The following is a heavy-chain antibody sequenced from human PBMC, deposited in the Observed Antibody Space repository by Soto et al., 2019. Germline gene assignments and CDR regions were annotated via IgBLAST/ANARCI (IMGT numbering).Heavy chain of an antibody. J-gene: IGHJ5*02. CDR2: IYYSGST. Sequence: PSETLSLTCTVSGGSISSGGYYWSWIRQHPGKGLEWIGYIYYSGSTYYNPSLKSRVTISVDTSKNQFSLKLSSVTAADTAVYYCARGGYYYDSSGSQNWFDPWGQGTLVTVSS. CDR3: ARGGYYYDSSGSQNWFDP. CDR1: GGSISSGGYY. V-gene: IGHV4-31*03. D-gene: IGHD3-22*01.